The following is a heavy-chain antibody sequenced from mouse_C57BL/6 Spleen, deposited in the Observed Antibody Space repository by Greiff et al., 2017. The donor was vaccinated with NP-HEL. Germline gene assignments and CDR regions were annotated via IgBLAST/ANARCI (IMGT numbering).Heavy chain of an antibody. V-gene: IGHV3-6*01. CDR1: GYSITSCYY. CDR3: ARKDYYDSSYGYFDV. CDR2: ISYDGSN. Sequence: EVKLMESGPGLVKPSQSLSLTCSVTGYSITSCYYWYWIRQFPGNKLEWMGYISYDGSNNYNPSFKNQISITRDTSKNKYMLKWNAVTTEDTATYYCARKDYYDSSYGYFDVWGTGTTVTVSS. D-gene: IGHD1-1*01. J-gene: IGHJ1*03.